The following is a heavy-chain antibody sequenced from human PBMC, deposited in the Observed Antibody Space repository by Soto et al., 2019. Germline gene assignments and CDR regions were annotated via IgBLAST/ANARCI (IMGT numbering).Heavy chain of an antibody. J-gene: IGHJ6*03. CDR2: ISSSSSYI. Sequence: EVQLVESGGGLVKPGGSLRLSCAASGFTFSSYSMNWVRQAPGKGLEWVSSISSSSSYIYYADSVKGRFTISRDNAKNSLYLQMNSLSAEDTAVYYCARDSSGTLYYYYYYMDVWGKGTTVTVSS. V-gene: IGHV3-21*01. D-gene: IGHD1-7*01. CDR3: ARDSSGTLYYYYYYMDV. CDR1: GFTFSSYS.